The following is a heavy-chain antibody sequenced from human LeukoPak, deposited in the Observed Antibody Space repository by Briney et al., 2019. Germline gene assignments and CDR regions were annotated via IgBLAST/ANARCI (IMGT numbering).Heavy chain of an antibody. CDR1: SGSITSYY. CDR2: VYYSGST. D-gene: IGHD5-18*01. J-gene: IGHJ4*02. Sequence: SETLSLTCTVSSGSITSYYWSWIRQPPGKGLEWIGSVYYSGSTNYNPSLKSRVTISLDTSKNQLSLKLRSVIAADTAVYFCVRGVTRGYIYADWGQGTLVTVSS. CDR3: VRGVTRGYIYAD. V-gene: IGHV4-59*12.